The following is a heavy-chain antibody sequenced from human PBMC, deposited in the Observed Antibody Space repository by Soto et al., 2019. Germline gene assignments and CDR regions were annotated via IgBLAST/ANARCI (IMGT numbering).Heavy chain of an antibody. D-gene: IGHD5-12*01. V-gene: IGHV4-61*01. Sequence: SETLSLTCTVSGGSVSSGSYYWSWIRQPPGKGLEWIGYIYYSGSTNYNPSLKSRVTISVDTSKNQFSLKLSSVTAADTAVYYCARDRHRYSGYEGSRWFDPWGQGTLVTVSS. CDR3: ARDRHRYSGYEGSRWFDP. J-gene: IGHJ5*02. CDR2: IYYSGST. CDR1: GGSVSSGSYY.